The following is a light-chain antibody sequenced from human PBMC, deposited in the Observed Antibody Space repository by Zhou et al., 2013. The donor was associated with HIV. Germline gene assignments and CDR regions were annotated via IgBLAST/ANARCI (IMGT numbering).Light chain of an antibody. Sequence: DIQMTQSPTSLSASVGDRVTITCRPSQTIDNYLNWYQRKPGKAPKLLIYGASILHSGVPSRFSGSGSGTDFTLTISSLQPEDFATYYCQQANSFPPGFGGGTKVEIK. CDR3: QQANSFPPG. CDR2: GAS. J-gene: IGKJ4*01. CDR1: QTIDNY. V-gene: IGKV1-39*01.